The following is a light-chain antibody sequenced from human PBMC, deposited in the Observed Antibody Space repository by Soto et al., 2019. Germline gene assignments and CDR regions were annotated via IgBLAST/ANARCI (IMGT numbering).Light chain of an antibody. Sequence: EIVLTQSPGTLSLSPGDRATLSCRASQSVRSSYLAWYQQKPGQAPRLLIYGASSRATGISDRFSGSGSGTDFTLTISRLEPEDFAMYSCQQYGISPWTFGQGTKVEIK. J-gene: IGKJ1*01. CDR2: GAS. CDR3: QQYGISPWT. V-gene: IGKV3-20*01. CDR1: QSVRSSY.